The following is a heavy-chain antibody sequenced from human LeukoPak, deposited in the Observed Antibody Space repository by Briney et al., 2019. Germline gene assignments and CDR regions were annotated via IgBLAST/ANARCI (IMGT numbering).Heavy chain of an antibody. V-gene: IGHV4-61*02. CDR3: ARGQGGYYFPHWFDP. D-gene: IGHD3-22*01. J-gene: IGHJ5*02. CDR2: IYTGGST. Sequence: SETLSLTCTVSGGSISSSSYYWSWIRQPAGKGLEWIGRIYTGGSTNYNPSLKRRVTISVDTSKNQFSLKLSSVTAADTAVYYCARGQGGYYFPHWFDPWGQGTLVTVSS. CDR1: GGSISSSSYY.